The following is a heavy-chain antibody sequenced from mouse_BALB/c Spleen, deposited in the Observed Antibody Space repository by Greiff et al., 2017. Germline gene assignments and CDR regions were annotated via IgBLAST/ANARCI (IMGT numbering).Heavy chain of an antibody. CDR3: AKHKGRGNYAWFAY. J-gene: IGHJ3*01. Sequence: EVMLVESGGGLVKPGGSLKLSCAASGFAFSSYDMSWVRQTPEKRLEWVAYISSGGGSTYYPDTVKGRFTISRDNAKNTLYLQMSSLKSEDTAMYYCAKHKGRGNYAWFAYWGQGTLVTVSA. V-gene: IGHV5-12-1*01. CDR2: ISSGGGST. CDR1: GFAFSSYD. D-gene: IGHD2-1*01.